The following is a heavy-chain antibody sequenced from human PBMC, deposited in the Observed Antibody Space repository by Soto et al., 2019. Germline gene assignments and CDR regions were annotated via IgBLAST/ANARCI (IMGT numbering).Heavy chain of an antibody. CDR1: GFSFSNFA. CDR2: ISGSGDKT. Sequence: GGSLRLSCAAAGFSFSNFAMIWVRQAPGTGLEWVSSISGSGDKTYYLDSVKGRFTISRDNSKNTLYLHMNSLGAEDTAVYFCAKDYASTWYWYFDPWGQGTLVTVSS. D-gene: IGHD6-13*01. J-gene: IGHJ5*02. CDR3: AKDYASTWYWYFDP. V-gene: IGHV3-23*01.